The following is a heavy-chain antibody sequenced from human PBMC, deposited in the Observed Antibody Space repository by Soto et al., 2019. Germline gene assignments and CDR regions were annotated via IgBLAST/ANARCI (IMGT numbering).Heavy chain of an antibody. CDR2: IYNSGST. CDR3: ARGTGYSYGNYYYYGVDV. V-gene: IGHV4-31*03. CDR1: GGSISSGGYY. D-gene: IGHD5-18*01. J-gene: IGHJ6*02. Sequence: SETLSLTCTVSGGSISSGGYYWGWIRQHPGKGLEWIGYIYNSGSTYYNPSLKSRLTISIDTSKTQFSLKLSSVTAADTAVYYCARGTGYSYGNYYYYGVDVWGQGTTVTVSS.